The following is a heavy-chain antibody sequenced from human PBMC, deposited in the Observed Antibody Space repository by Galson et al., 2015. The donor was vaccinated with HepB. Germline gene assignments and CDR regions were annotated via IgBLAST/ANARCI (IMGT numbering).Heavy chain of an antibody. CDR1: GFTFSSYA. CDR2: ISGSGGST. D-gene: IGHD3-22*01. Sequence: SLRLSCAASGFTFSSYAMSWVRQAPGKGLEWVSAISGSGGSTYYADSVKGRFTISRDNSKNTLYLQMNSLRAEDTAVYYCAKDRKYYDSSGYYHYFDYWGQGTLVTVSS. V-gene: IGHV3-23*01. J-gene: IGHJ4*02. CDR3: AKDRKYYDSSGYYHYFDY.